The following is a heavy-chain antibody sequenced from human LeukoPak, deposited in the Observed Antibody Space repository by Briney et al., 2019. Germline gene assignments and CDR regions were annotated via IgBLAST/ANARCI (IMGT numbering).Heavy chain of an antibody. D-gene: IGHD1-14*01. Sequence: ASVKVSCKASGYTFTGYYIHWLRQAPGQGLEWMGWMHPNSGGTEYAQKFQGRVTMTRDTSISTAYMELSSLRSEDTAVYYCARASGAYGTRAFDIWGQGTMVTVSS. J-gene: IGHJ3*02. CDR2: MHPNSGGT. CDR3: ARASGAYGTRAFDI. V-gene: IGHV1-2*02. CDR1: GYTFTGYY.